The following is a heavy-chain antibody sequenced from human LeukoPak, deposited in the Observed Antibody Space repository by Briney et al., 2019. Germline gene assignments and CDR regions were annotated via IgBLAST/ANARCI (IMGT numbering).Heavy chain of an antibody. CDR3: ARDLIAAADSYYYYYGMDV. D-gene: IGHD6-13*01. V-gene: IGHV1-18*01. CDR1: GYTFTSYG. J-gene: IGHJ6*02. CDR2: ISAYNGNT. Sequence: ASVKVSCKASGYTFTSYGISWVRQAPGQGLEWLGWISAYNGNTNYAQKLQGRVTMTADTSTSTAYMELRSLRSDDTAVYYCARDLIAAADSYYYYYGMDVWGPGTTVTVSS.